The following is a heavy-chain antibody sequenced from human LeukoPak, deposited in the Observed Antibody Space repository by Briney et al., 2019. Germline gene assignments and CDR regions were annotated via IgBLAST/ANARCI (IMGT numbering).Heavy chain of an antibody. CDR1: GDTVSSNSAT. J-gene: IGHJ5*02. CDR3: ARDPSGP. V-gene: IGHV6-1*01. D-gene: IGHD1-14*01. Sequence: SQTLPLTCAITGDTVSSNSATWNSTRQSPTRSLEWLGRSYYRTKWYSEYAVSVNSRITVNPDTSKNQSSLHLNSVTPEDAAVYYCARDPSGPWGQGTLVTVSS. CDR2: SYYRTKWYS.